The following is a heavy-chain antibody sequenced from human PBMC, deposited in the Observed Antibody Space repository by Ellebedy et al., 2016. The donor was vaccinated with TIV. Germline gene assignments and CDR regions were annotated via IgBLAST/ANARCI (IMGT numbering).Heavy chain of an antibody. CDR2: INQSGRT. CDR1: GGSMRSGPYC. V-gene: IGHV4-30-2*01. J-gene: IGHJ5*02. CDR3: ARGRHSYGYEWLDT. Sequence: LRLXXAVSGGSMRSGPYCWSWIRQPPGKGLEWVGYINQSGRTYYNPSLKSRVTISVDRSRNKFSLELRSVTAADTAVYYCARGRHSYGYEWLDTWGQGTLASVSS. D-gene: IGHD5-18*01.